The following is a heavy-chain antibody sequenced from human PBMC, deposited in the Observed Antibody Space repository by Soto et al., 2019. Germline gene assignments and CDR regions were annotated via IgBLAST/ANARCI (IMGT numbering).Heavy chain of an antibody. V-gene: IGHV1-3*01. CDR3: ARTNGNYFDSSGSLYYYYGMDV. J-gene: IGHJ6*02. CDR2: INAGNGNT. D-gene: IGHD3-22*01. CDR1: GYTSTSYA. Sequence: ASVKVSCKASGYTSTSYAMHWVRQAPGQRLEWMRWINAGNGNTKYSQKFQGRVTITRDTSASTAYMELSSLRSEDTAVYYCARTNGNYFDSSGSLYYYYGMDVWGQGTTVTVSS.